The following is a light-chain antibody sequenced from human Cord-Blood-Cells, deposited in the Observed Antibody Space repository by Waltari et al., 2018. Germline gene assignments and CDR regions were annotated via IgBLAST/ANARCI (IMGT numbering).Light chain of an antibody. CDR1: SSDVGSYHL. V-gene: IGLV2-23*01. CDR2: EGS. J-gene: IGLJ1*01. CDR3: CSYAGSSTYV. Sequence: QSALTQPASVSGSPGQSITISCTGTSSDVGSYHLVSGYQQHPGKSPKLMIYEGSKRPSGVSNRFSASKSGNTASLTISGLQAEDEADYSCCSYAGSSTYVFGTGTKVTVL.